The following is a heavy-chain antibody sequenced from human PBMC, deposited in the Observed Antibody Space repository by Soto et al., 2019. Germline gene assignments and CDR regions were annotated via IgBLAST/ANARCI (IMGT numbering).Heavy chain of an antibody. Sequence: GGSLRLSCATSGFPFSDYYMSWIRQAPGKGLEWLSHISPKSTYRNYADSVKGRFTISRDNTKSSLFLQMNSLGVEDTAVYYCERGGGGGLFEHWGQGVLVTVSS. V-gene: IGHV3-11*06. CDR3: ERGGGGGLFEH. CDR1: GFPFSDYY. D-gene: IGHD2-21*01. CDR2: ISPKSTYR. J-gene: IGHJ4*02.